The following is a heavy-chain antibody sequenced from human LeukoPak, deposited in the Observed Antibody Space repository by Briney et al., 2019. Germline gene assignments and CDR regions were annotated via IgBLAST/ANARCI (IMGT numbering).Heavy chain of an antibody. Sequence: SETLSLTCAVYGGSFSGYYWSWIRQPPGEGLEWIGEINHSGSTNYNPSLKSRVTISVDTSKNQFSLKLSSVTAADTAVYYCARRSIGYTSSWFDYWGQGTLVTVSS. J-gene: IGHJ4*02. CDR3: ARRSIGYTSSWFDY. V-gene: IGHV4-34*01. D-gene: IGHD6-13*01. CDR1: GGSFSGYY. CDR2: INHSGST.